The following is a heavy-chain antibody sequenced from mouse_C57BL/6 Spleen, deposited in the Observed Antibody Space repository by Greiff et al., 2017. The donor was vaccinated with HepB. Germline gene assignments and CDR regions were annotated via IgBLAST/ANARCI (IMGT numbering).Heavy chain of an antibody. CDR3: TREGYDYAWFAY. CDR2: ISSGGDYI. J-gene: IGHJ3*01. D-gene: IGHD2-4*01. Sequence: EVKLEESGEGLVKPGGSLKLSCAASGFTFSSYAMSWVRQTPEKRLEWVAYISSGGDYIYYADTVKGRFTISRDNARNTLYLQMSSLKSEDTAMYYCTREGYDYAWFAYWGQGTLVTVSA. V-gene: IGHV5-9-1*02. CDR1: GFTFSSYA.